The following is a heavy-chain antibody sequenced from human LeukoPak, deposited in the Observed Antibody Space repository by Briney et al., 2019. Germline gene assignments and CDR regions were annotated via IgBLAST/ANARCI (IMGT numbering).Heavy chain of an antibody. CDR1: GFTFSSYG. V-gene: IGHV3-30*02. Sequence: GGSLRLSCAASGFTFSSYGMHWVRQAPGKGLEWVAFIRYDGSNKYYADSVKGRFTISRDNSKNTLNLQMNSLRAEDTAVYYCARALWFGETFPAYWGQGTLVTVSS. CDR2: IRYDGSNK. D-gene: IGHD3-10*01. J-gene: IGHJ4*02. CDR3: ARALWFGETFPAY.